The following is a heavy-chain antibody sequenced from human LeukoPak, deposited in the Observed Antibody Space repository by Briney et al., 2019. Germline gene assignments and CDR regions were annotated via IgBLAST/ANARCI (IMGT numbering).Heavy chain of an antibody. V-gene: IGHV3-49*04. Sequence: GGSLRLSCTASGFTFGDYAMSWVRQAPGKGLEWVGSIRSKAYGGTTEYAASVKGRFTISRDDSKSTAYLQMNSLKTEDTAVYYCTRLPITMVRGVPKNYYFDYWGQGTLVTVSS. CDR1: GFTFGDYA. J-gene: IGHJ4*02. CDR2: IRSKAYGGTT. D-gene: IGHD3-10*01. CDR3: TRLPITMVRGVPKNYYFDY.